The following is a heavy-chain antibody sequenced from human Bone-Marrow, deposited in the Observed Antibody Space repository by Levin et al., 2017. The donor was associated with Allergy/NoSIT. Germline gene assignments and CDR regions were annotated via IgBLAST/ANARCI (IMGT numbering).Heavy chain of an antibody. V-gene: IGHV3-48*02. CDR3: ARPDCSGTSCYYFFDS. CDR1: GFTFSRYS. Sequence: GGSLRLSCAASGFTFSRYSMNWVSQAPGRGLEWVSYISRSSSTISYADSVKGRFTISRDNAKNSLYLQMNSLRDEDTAVYYCARPDCSGTSCYYFFDSWGQGTLVTVSS. CDR2: ISRSSSTI. J-gene: IGHJ4*02. D-gene: IGHD2-2*01.